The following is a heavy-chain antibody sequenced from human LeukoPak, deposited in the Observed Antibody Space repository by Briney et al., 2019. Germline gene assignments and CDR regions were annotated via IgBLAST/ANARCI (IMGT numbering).Heavy chain of an antibody. J-gene: IGHJ4*02. Sequence: SETLSLTCTVSGGSISSSSYYWGWISQPPGKGLEWIGSIYYSGSTYYNPSLKSRVTISVDTSKNQFSLKLSSVTAADTAVYYCTRRLKVAGPFGYWGQGTLVTVSS. CDR2: IYYSGST. CDR3: TRRLKVAGPFGY. CDR1: GGSISSSSYY. D-gene: IGHD6-19*01. V-gene: IGHV4-39*01.